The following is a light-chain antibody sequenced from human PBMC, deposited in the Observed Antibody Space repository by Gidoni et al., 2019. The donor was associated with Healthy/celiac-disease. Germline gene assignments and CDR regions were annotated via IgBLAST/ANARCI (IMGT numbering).Light chain of an antibody. J-gene: IGKJ4*01. Sequence: EIVMTKSPATLSVSPGERATRSCRASQSVSSNLAWYQQKPGQAPRLLIYGASTRATGIPARFSCSGSGTEFTLTISSLQSEDFAVYYCQQYNNWPLTFGGGTKVEIK. CDR1: QSVSSN. CDR2: GAS. CDR3: QQYNNWPLT. V-gene: IGKV3-15*01.